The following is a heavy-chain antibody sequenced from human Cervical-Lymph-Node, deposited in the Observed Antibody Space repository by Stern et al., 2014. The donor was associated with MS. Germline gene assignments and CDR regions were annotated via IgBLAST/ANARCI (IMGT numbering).Heavy chain of an antibody. D-gene: IGHD2-15*01. V-gene: IGHV3-33*01. CDR2: IWYDGSNK. Sequence: VQLVESGGGVVQPGRSLRLSCAASGFTFSSYGMHWVRQAPGKGLEWEAAIWYDGSNKYYADSVKGRFTISRDNSKNTLYLQMNSLRAEDTAVYYCAREGYCSGGSCHFDYWGQGTLVTVSS. CDR1: GFTFSSYG. CDR3: AREGYCSGGSCHFDY. J-gene: IGHJ4*02.